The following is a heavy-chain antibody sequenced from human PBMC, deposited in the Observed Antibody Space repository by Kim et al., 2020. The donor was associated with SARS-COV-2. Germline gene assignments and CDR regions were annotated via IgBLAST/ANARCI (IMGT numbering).Heavy chain of an antibody. CDR1: GYTFTGYY. CDR2: INPNSGGT. D-gene: IGHD2-2*02. V-gene: IGHV1-2*02. CDR3: ARGGPYYCSSTSCYSRDAFDI. J-gene: IGHJ3*02. Sequence: ASVKVSCKASGYTFTGYYMHWVRQAPGQGLEWMGWINPNSGGTNYAQKFQGRVTMTRDTSISTAYMELSRLRSDDTAVYYCARGGPYYCSSTSCYSRDAFDIWGQGTMVTVSS.